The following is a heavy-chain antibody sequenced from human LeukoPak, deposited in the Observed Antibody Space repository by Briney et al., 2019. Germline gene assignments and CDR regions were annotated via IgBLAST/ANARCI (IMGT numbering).Heavy chain of an antibody. CDR1: GGSISSSNW. CDR2: IYHSGST. J-gene: IGHJ4*02. V-gene: IGHV4-4*02. CDR3: ASRGCSGGSCYKTLYFDY. Sequence: SETLSLTCAVSGGSISSSNWWSWVRQPPGKGLEWIGEIYHSGSTNYNPSLKSRVTISVDKSKNQFSLKLSSVTAADTAVYYCASRGCSGGSCYKTLYFDYWGQGTLVTVSS. D-gene: IGHD2-15*01.